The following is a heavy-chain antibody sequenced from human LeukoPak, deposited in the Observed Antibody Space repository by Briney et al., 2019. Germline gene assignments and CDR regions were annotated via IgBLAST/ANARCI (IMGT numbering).Heavy chain of an antibody. CDR2: IYTSGST. V-gene: IGHV4-61*02. CDR1: GGSISSGSYY. D-gene: IGHD6-19*01. Sequence: PSETLSLTCTVSGGSISSGSYYWSWIRQPAGKGLEWIGRIYTSGSTNYNPSLKSRVTISVDTSKNQFSLKLSSVTAADTAVYYCARDTGTAVAGTVENWGQGTLVTVSS. CDR3: ARDTGTAVAGTVEN. J-gene: IGHJ4*02.